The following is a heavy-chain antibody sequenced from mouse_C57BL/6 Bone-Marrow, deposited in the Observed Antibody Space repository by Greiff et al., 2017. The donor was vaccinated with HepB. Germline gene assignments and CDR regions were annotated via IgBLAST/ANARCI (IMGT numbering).Heavy chain of an antibody. J-gene: IGHJ1*03. V-gene: IGHV1-15*01. CDR1: GYTFTEYE. D-gene: IGHD1-1*01. CDR3: TRDYYGSSYVGWYFDV. Sequence: QVQLQQSGAELVRPGASVTLSCKASGYTFTEYEMHWVKQTPVHGLEWIGAIDPETGGTAYNQKFKGKAILTADKSSSTAYMELRSLTSEDSAVYYCTRDYYGSSYVGWYFDVWGTGTTVTVSS. CDR2: IDPETGGT.